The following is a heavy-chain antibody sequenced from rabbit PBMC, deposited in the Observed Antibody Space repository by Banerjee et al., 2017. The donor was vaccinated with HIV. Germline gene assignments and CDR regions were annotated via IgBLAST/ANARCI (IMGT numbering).Heavy chain of an antibody. Sequence: QQQLEESGGGLVKPGASLTLTCTASGIDFSSYWMCWVRQAPGKGLEWIACINTSSGNTVYASWAKGRFTISKTSSTTVTLQMTSLTAADTASYFCARDLAGVTGWNFGLWGQGTLVTVS. CDR2: INTSSGNT. D-gene: IGHD4-1*01. J-gene: IGHJ3*01. V-gene: IGHV1S45*01. CDR1: GIDFSSYW. CDR3: ARDLAGVTGWNFGL.